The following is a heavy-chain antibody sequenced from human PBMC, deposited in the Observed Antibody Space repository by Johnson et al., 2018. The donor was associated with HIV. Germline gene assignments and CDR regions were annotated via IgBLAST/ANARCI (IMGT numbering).Heavy chain of an antibody. Sequence: VPLVESGGGLVQPGGSLRLSCAASGFTFSSYWMSWVRQAPGKGLEWVSGINWNGGSTGYADSVKGRFTISRDNAKNSLYLQMNSLRAEDTALYYCARWVGDIVVVPAAADAFDIWGQGTMVTVSS. CDR1: GFTFSSYW. CDR2: INWNGGST. V-gene: IGHV3-20*04. D-gene: IGHD2-2*01. J-gene: IGHJ3*02. CDR3: ARWVGDIVVVPAAADAFDI.